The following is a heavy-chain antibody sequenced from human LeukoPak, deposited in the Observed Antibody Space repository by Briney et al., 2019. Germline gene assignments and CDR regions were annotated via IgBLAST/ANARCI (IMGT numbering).Heavy chain of an antibody. CDR1: GGSISSYY. J-gene: IGHJ4*02. CDR3: ARMYSGTYGGIDY. V-gene: IGHV4-4*07. CDR2: IYSSGST. D-gene: IGHD1-26*01. Sequence: PSETLSLTCTVSGGSISSYYWSWIRQPAGRGLEWIGRIYSSGSTNYNPSLKGRVSLSVDTSRNQFSLKVNSVTAADTAVYYCARMYSGTYGGIDYWGQGALATVSS.